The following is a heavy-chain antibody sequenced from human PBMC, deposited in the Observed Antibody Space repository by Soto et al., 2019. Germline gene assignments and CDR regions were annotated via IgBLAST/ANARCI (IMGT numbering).Heavy chain of an antibody. Sequence: SETLSLTCIVSGGSISGHYWTWIRQSPGEGLEWIGYIFYSGSTNYNPSLKSRVTISVDTSKNQFSLKMSSVTAADTAVYYCARVGSSGWSPDYWGRGTLVTVSS. CDR3: ARVGSSGWSPDY. J-gene: IGHJ4*02. CDR2: IFYSGST. D-gene: IGHD6-19*01. CDR1: GGSISGHY. V-gene: IGHV4-59*11.